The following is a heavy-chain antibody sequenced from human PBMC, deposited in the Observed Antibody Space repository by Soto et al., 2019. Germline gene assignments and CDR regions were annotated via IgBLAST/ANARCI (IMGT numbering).Heavy chain of an antibody. Sequence: QVQLVQSGAEVKKPGASVKVSCKASGYTFTSYGISWVRQAPGQGLEWMGWISAYNGNTNYAQKLQGRVSMTADTATSTAYPELRSPRASDTAVYFCARAAQGVFLHYWGQGTLVTVSS. D-gene: IGHD3-16*01. J-gene: IGHJ4*02. CDR1: GYTFTSYG. V-gene: IGHV1-18*01. CDR2: ISAYNGNT. CDR3: ARAAQGVFLHY.